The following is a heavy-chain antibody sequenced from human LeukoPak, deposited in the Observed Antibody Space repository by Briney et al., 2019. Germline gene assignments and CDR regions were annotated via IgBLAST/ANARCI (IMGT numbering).Heavy chain of an antibody. J-gene: IGHJ4*02. Sequence: ASVKVSCKASGYTITSYYMHWVRQAPGQGLEWMGIINPSAGTTSYAQKFQGRVTMTRDTSISTAYMELSRLRSDDTAVYYCASLNLLELLFDYWGQGTLVTVSS. CDR1: GYTITSYY. CDR2: INPSAGTT. V-gene: IGHV1-46*01. D-gene: IGHD1-26*01. CDR3: ASLNLLELLFDY.